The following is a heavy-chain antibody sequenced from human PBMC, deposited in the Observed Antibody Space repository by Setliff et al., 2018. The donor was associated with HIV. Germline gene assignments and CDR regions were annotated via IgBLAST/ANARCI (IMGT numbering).Heavy chain of an antibody. CDR1: GYTFTSNH. D-gene: IGHD1-26*01. CDR3: IVNIVGPVTGLDR. Sequence: ASVTVSCKASGYTFTSNHMHWGRQAPGQGLAWMGTINPSGGDAIYAPEFQGRVTMTTDTSTRTAYMELSGLTSEDTAVYFCIVNIVGPVTGLDRWGPGTLVTVPS. J-gene: IGHJ5*02. V-gene: IGHV1-46*01. CDR2: INPSGGDA.